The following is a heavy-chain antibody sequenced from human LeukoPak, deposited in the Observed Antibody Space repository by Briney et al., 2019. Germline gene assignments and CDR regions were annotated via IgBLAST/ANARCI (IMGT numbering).Heavy chain of an antibody. J-gene: IGHJ5*02. Sequence: GESLKISCKGSGYSFTSYWIGWVRQMPGKGLEWMGIIYPGDSDTRYSPSFQGQVTISADKSISTAYLQWSSLKASDTAMYYCARNTMIRGVLNGFDPWGQGTLVTVSS. D-gene: IGHD3-10*01. V-gene: IGHV5-51*01. CDR2: IYPGDSDT. CDR1: GYSFTSYW. CDR3: ARNTMIRGVLNGFDP.